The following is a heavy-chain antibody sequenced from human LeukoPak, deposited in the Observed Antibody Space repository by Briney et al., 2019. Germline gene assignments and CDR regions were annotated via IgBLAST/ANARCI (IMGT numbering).Heavy chain of an antibody. J-gene: IGHJ4*02. CDR1: GGSISSSNW. Sequence: NPSETLSLTCAVSGGSISSSNWWSWVRQPPGKGLEWIGEIYHSGSTNYNPSLKSRVTISVDKSKNQFSLKLSSVTAADTAVYYCATKLIEEYDSSGYHDYWGQGTLVTVSS. V-gene: IGHV4-4*02. CDR3: ATKLIEEYDSSGYHDY. CDR2: IYHSGST. D-gene: IGHD3-22*01.